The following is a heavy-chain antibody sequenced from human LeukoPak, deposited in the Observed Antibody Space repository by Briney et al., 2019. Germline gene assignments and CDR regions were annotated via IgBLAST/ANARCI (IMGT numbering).Heavy chain of an antibody. V-gene: IGHV4-34*01. Sequence: SETLSLTCVVYGGSFRGYFWSWIRQPPGKGLEWIGEIHHSGSTNYIPSLKSRVTISVDTSKNQFSLKLSSVTAADTAVYYCARAPSTWGQGTLVTVSS. CDR3: ARAPST. CDR2: IHHSGST. CDR1: GGSFRGYF. J-gene: IGHJ5*02.